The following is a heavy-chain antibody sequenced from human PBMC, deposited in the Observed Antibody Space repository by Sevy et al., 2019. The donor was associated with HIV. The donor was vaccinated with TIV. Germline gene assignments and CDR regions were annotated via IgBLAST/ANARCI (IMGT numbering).Heavy chain of an antibody. CDR1: GFTFSDYA. Sequence: GGSLRLSCAGSGFTFSDYAMHWVRQAPGEGLEWVAVISYDGSETYYADSVKGRFTISRDNSEDRLDLQMNGLRAEDTAVYYCVREGAPYRNVRYCSGNNCYYNWFDPWGQGTQVTVSS. CDR2: ISYDGSET. D-gene: IGHD2-15*01. CDR3: VREGAPYRNVRYCSGNNCYYNWFDP. V-gene: IGHV3-30-3*01. J-gene: IGHJ5*02.